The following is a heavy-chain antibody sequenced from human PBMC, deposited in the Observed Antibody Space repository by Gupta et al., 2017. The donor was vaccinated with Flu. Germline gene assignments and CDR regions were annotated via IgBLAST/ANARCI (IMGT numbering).Heavy chain of an antibody. J-gene: IGHJ4*02. V-gene: IGHV3-23*01. Sequence: MCWVRQAPGEGLEWVSAISASGISTYYADSVKGRFIISRDNSENTLFLQLNSLRAEDTAVYYCSPSTPGPVTYWGQGTLVTVSS. CDR3: SPSTPGPVTY. CDR2: ISASGIST.